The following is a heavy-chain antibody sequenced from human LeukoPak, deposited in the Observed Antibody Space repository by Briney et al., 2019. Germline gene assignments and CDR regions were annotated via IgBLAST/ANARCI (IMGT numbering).Heavy chain of an antibody. CDR3: ARGLNGYSHFDY. V-gene: IGHV4-34*01. CDR2: INHSGST. Sequence: SETLPLTSAVYGGFFSGYYWCWIRQPPWKGLEGIGEINHSGSTNYNPSLKSRVTISVDTSKNQFSLKLSSVTAADTAVYYCARGLNGYSHFDYWGQGTLVTVSS. CDR1: GGFFSGYY. J-gene: IGHJ4*02. D-gene: IGHD5-24*01.